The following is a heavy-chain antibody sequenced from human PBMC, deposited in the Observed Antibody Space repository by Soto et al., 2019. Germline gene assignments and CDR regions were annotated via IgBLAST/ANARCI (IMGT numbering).Heavy chain of an antibody. J-gene: IGHJ3*02. D-gene: IGHD5-18*01. CDR2: INAGNGNT. Sequence: ASVKVSCKASGYTSTSYAMHWVRQAPGQRLEWMGWINAGNGNTKYSQKFQGRVTITRDTSASTAYMELSSLRSEDTAVYYCAREGDTAMGLGAFDIWGQGTMVTVSS. CDR1: GYTSTSYA. CDR3: AREGDTAMGLGAFDI. V-gene: IGHV1-3*01.